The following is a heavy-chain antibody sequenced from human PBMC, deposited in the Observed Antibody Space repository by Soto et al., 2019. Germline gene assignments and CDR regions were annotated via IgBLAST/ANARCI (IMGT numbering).Heavy chain of an antibody. Sequence: QVQLVQSGAGVKKPGSSVKVSCKASGGTFSSYTISWVRQAPGQGLEWMGRIIPILGIANYAQKFQGRVTITADKSTSTAYMELSSLRSEDTAVYYCARRAGDYYYYGMDVWGQGTTVTVSS. CDR2: IIPILGIA. J-gene: IGHJ6*02. D-gene: IGHD3-10*01. CDR3: ARRAGDYYYYGMDV. V-gene: IGHV1-69*02. CDR1: GGTFSSYT.